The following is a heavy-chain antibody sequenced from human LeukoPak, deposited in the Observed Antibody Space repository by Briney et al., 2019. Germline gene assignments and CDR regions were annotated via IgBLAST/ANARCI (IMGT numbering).Heavy chain of an antibody. V-gene: IGHV4-59*01. CDR1: GGSISSYY. CDR2: IYYSGSP. J-gene: IGHJ4*02. Sequence: SETLSLTCPVSGGSISSYYWSWIRQPPGKGLEWIGYIYYSGSPNYNPSLKSRVTISVDTSKNQFSLKLSSVTAADTAVYYCARVNYYGSGSYYKDWGQGTLVTVSS. D-gene: IGHD3-10*01. CDR3: ARVNYYGSGSYYKD.